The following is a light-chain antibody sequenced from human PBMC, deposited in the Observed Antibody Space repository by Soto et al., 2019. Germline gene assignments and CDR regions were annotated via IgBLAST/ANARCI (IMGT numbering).Light chain of an antibody. Sequence: DIQMTQSPSSLSASVGDTVTITCRASQTISSWLAWYQQKPGKAPKLLIYKASTLKSGVPLRFSGSGSGTEFTLTISSLQPDDFATYYCQHYNSYSEAFGQGTKVDIK. CDR3: QHYNSYSEA. CDR1: QTISSW. V-gene: IGKV1-5*03. J-gene: IGKJ1*01. CDR2: KAS.